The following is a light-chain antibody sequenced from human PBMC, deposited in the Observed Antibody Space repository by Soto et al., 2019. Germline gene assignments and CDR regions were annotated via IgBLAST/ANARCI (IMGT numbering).Light chain of an antibody. Sequence: DIQMTQSPSSLSASVGDRVTITCRASQSIDIYLNWYQQKPGSAPKVLIYAASSLQSGVPSRFSGSGSGTDFTLTISNLQLEDFATYYCQQNYSTSITFGQGTRLDIK. CDR1: QSIDIY. CDR3: QQNYSTSIT. V-gene: IGKV1-39*01. J-gene: IGKJ5*01. CDR2: AAS.